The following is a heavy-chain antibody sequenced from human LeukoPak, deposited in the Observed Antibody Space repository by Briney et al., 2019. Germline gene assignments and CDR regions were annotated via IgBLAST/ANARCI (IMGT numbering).Heavy chain of an antibody. CDR3: AKRGNPTVGHHYLDV. CDR1: GSTFTSSD. J-gene: IGHJ6*03. V-gene: IGHV3-23*05. D-gene: IGHD1-1*01. CDR2: IRHSASNT. Sequence: GGSLRLSCAASGSTFTSSDMGWVRQAPGSGLGWVSSIRHSASNTYYADSVMGQFTISRDNSKNTLYLQRNSLSAEDTAVYYCAKRGNPTVGHHYLDVWGKGTTVSVSS.